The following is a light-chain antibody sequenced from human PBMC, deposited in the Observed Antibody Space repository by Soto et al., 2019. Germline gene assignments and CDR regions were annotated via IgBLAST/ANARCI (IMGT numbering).Light chain of an antibody. Sequence: DIQVTHSPSSLSASVVYRVTITCRASQSISTYLIWYQQKPGKAPKLLIYATSSLQSGVPSRFSGSGSGTDFTLTISSLQPEDFATYYCQQSYSTPPTFGQGTKVDIK. CDR1: QSISTY. J-gene: IGKJ1*01. V-gene: IGKV1-39*01. CDR3: QQSYSTPPT. CDR2: ATS.